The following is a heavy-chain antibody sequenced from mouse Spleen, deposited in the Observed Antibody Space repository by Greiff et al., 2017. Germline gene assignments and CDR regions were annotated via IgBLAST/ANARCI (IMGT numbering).Heavy chain of an antibody. J-gene: IGHJ3*01. V-gene: IGHV1-15*01. CDR1: GYTFTDYE. CDR3: TRLTGAWFAY. Sequence: QVQLQQSGAELVRPGASVTLSCKASGYTFTDYEMHWVKQTSVHGLEWIGAIDPETGGTAYNQKFKGKAILTADKSSSTAYMELRSLTSEDSAVYYCTRLTGAWFAYWGQGTLVTVSA. CDR2: IDPETGGT. D-gene: IGHD4-1*01.